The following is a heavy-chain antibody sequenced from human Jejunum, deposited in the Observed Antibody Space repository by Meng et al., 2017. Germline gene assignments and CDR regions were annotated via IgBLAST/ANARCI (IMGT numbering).Heavy chain of an antibody. V-gene: IGHV4-30-4*01. Sequence: QVQLQESGPGLVKPSQTLSLTCTVSCGSISGGDYYWSWIRQPPGKGLEWIGYIHYIGSAFFHPSFKSRAAISVDTSNNQFSLKLNSVTAGDTAVYYCARERWEYYESSGFDSWGQGTLVTVSS. CDR3: ARERWEYYESSGFDS. J-gene: IGHJ4*02. CDR1: CGSISGGDYY. D-gene: IGHD3-22*01. CDR2: IHYIGSA.